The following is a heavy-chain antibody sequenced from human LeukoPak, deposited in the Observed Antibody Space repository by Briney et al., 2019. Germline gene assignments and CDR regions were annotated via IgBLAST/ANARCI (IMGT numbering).Heavy chain of an antibody. CDR2: IYYSGST. CDR3: AKESGVGGYFDY. V-gene: IGHV4-39*07. CDR1: GGSISSSSYY. J-gene: IGHJ4*02. D-gene: IGHD3-10*01. Sequence: SETLSLTCTVSGGSISSSSYYWGWIRQPPGKGLEWIGSIYYSGSTYYNPSLKSRVTISVDTSKNQFSLKLSSVTAADTAVYYCAKESGVGGYFDYWGQGTLVTVSS.